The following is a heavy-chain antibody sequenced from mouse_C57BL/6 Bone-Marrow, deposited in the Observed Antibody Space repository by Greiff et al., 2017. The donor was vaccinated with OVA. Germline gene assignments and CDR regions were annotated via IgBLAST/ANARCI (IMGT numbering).Heavy chain of an antibody. V-gene: IGHV1-64*01. CDR3: ARYGLLRYFDY. CDR2: IHPNSGST. Sequence: VQLQQPGAELVKPGASVKLSCKASGYTFTSYWMHWVKQRPGQGLEWIGMIHPNSGSTNYNEKFKSKATLTVDKSSSTAYMQLSSLTSEDSAVYYCARYGLLRYFDYWGQGTTLTVSS. J-gene: IGHJ2*01. D-gene: IGHD1-1*01. CDR1: GYTFTSYW.